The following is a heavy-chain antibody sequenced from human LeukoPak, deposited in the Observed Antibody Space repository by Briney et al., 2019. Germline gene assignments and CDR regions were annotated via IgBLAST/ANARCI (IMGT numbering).Heavy chain of an antibody. J-gene: IGHJ4*02. Sequence: GGTLRLSCVASGFTFSSYGMSWVRQAPGKGLEWVSAVSGSGSSTYYADSVKGRFTISRDNSKNTMYLQMNSLRAEDTAVYYCAKVAVRGADVVDWGQGALVTVSS. CDR2: VSGSGSST. D-gene: IGHD3-10*01. CDR1: GFTFSSYG. CDR3: AKVAVRGADVVD. V-gene: IGHV3-23*01.